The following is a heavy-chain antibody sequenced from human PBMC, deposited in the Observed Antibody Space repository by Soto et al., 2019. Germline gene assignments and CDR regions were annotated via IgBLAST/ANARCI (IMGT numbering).Heavy chain of an antibody. Sequence: QVRLVQSGAEVRKPGSSVKLSCTLSGGTFTSYTITWVRQAPGQGLEWMGRIIPLLNAANYAEKFQDKITLTADESTSTAYLELRDLKYEDTAFYYCARILTDGVDYWGQGSLVTVSS. J-gene: IGHJ4*02. V-gene: IGHV1-69*08. CDR3: ARILTDGVDY. CDR2: IIPLLNAA. D-gene: IGHD2-21*02. CDR1: GGTFTSYT.